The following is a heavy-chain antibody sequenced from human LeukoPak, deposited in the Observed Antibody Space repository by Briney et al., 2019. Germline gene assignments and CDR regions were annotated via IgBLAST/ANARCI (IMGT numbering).Heavy chain of an antibody. J-gene: IGHJ4*02. CDR3: ARLGFCRGDNCLDNY. CDR2: IFYTGGT. CDR1: GGSIGPYY. V-gene: IGHV4-59*08. Sequence: SETLSLTCTVSGGSIGPYYWSWMRQPPGKGLEYVGYIFYTGGTNYNPSLKSRVTISLDTSKNQFSLKLSSETATDTAVYYCARLGFCRGDNCLDNYWGQGTLVTVSS. D-gene: IGHD2-15*01.